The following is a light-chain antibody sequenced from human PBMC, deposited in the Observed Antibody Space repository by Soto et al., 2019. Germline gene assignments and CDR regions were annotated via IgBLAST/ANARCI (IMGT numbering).Light chain of an antibody. CDR3: QQYGSSPPIT. V-gene: IGKV3-20*01. CDR2: GAS. J-gene: IGKJ5*01. Sequence: EIVLTQSPGTLSLSPGERATLSCRASQSVSSTYLAWYQQKPGQAPRLRIYGASSRATGIPDRFIGSGSGTAFTLTISRLEPEDFAVYYCQQYGSSPPITVGQGTRLDIK. CDR1: QSVSSTY.